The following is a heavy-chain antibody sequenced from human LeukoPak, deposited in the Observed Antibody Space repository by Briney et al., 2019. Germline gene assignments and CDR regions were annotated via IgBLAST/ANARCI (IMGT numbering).Heavy chain of an antibody. Sequence: PGGSLRLSCAASGFTFSSYGMHWVRQAPGKGLEWVAVISYDGSNKYYADSVKGRFTISRDNSKNTLYLQMNSLRAEDTAVYYCAKVGCSSTSCYTHHAFDIWGQGTMVTVSS. J-gene: IGHJ3*02. D-gene: IGHD2-2*02. CDR2: ISYDGSNK. CDR3: AKVGCSSTSCYTHHAFDI. V-gene: IGHV3-30*18. CDR1: GFTFSSYG.